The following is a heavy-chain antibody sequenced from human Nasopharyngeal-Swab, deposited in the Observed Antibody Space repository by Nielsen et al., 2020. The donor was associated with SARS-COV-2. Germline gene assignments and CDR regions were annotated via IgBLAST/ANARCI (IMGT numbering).Heavy chain of an antibody. CDR2: IPKGGGRT. D-gene: IGHD1-7*01. J-gene: IGHJ4*02. CDR3: AKDRFNWHYLRF. CDR1: DLTSPVNV. V-gene: IGHV3-43*02. Sequence: AGSLRLSCTSADLTSPVNVLHWLRQIPWKGLNFLSLIPKGGGRTEYADSVRGRFTISRDNSKNSLYLVMTRLTTEDTALYYCAKDRFNWHYLRFGGQGTPVTVSS.